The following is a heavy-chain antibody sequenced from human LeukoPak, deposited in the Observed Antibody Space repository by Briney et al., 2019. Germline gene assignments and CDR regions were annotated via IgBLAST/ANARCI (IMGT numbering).Heavy chain of an antibody. D-gene: IGHD2-2*01. Sequence: GASVKVSCKASGHTFTSYYMHWVRRAPGQGLEWMGIINPSGGSTSYAQKFQGRVTMTRDMSTSTVYMELSSLRSEDTAVYYCARDVEAHQLPGIPMDVWGKGTTVTVSS. CDR1: GHTFTSYY. CDR3: ARDVEAHQLPGIPMDV. V-gene: IGHV1-46*01. J-gene: IGHJ6*03. CDR2: INPSGGST.